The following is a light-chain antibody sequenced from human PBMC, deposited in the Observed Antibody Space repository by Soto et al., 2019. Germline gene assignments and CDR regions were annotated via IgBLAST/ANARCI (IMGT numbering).Light chain of an antibody. V-gene: IGLV2-14*03. J-gene: IGLJ2*01. Sequence: QSALTQPASVSGSPGQSITISCTGTSSDIGGYSYVSWYQVHPGKAPKLMIFDVTHRPSGVSYRFSGSKSGNTASLTISGLQAEDEADYFCSSYTSSSSLVVFGGGTKLTVL. CDR1: SSDIGGYSY. CDR3: SSYTSSSSLVV. CDR2: DVT.